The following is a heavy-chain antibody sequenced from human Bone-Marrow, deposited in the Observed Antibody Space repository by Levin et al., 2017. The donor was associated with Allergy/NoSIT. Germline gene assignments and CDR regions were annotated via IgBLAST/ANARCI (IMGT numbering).Heavy chain of an antibody. V-gene: IGHV3-53*01. CDR2: IYRGGTT. J-gene: IGHJ4*02. Sequence: GGSLRLSCAVSGFTGNGDYMSWVRQAPGKGLDWVSVIYRGGTTYYADSVMGRFTISRDISKNTLYLQMNGLRAEDTAVYYCARGSFEGIFGTIMPPEYWGQGTLVTVSS. CDR1: GFTGNGDY. CDR3: ARGSFEGIFGTIMPPEY. D-gene: IGHD3-3*01.